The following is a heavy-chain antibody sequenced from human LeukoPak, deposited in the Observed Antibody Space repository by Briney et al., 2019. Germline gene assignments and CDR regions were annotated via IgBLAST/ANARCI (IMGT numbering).Heavy chain of an antibody. Sequence: GGSLRLSCTVSGFTVSSNSMSWVRQAPGKGLEWVSFIYSDNTHYSDSVKGRFTISRDNSKNTLYLQMNSLRAEDTAVYYCAKVPVSSSSETYYYYYYYMDVWGKGTTVTVSS. J-gene: IGHJ6*03. D-gene: IGHD6-6*01. CDR1: GFTVSSNS. CDR3: AKVPVSSSSETYYYYYYYMDV. CDR2: IYSDNT. V-gene: IGHV3-53*01.